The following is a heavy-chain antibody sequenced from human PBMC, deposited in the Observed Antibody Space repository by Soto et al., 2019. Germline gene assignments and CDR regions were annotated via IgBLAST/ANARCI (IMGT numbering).Heavy chain of an antibody. Sequence: PSETLSLTCAVSGGSFSSYYWSWIRQPPGKGLEWIGEINHSGTTNYNPSLKSRVTISLDTSKNQFSLKLSSVTAADTAMYYCARMAGVVVSPVLYFYMDVWGKGTTVTVSS. V-gene: IGHV4-34*01. CDR2: INHSGTT. CDR1: GGSFSSYY. D-gene: IGHD2-2*01. J-gene: IGHJ6*03. CDR3: ARMAGVVVSPVLYFYMDV.